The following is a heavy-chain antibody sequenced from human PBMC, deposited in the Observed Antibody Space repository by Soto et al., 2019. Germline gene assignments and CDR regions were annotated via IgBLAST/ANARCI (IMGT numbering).Heavy chain of an antibody. J-gene: IGHJ4*02. CDR2: ISGSGGST. CDR3: AKDRVYYGSGSYYYYFDY. D-gene: IGHD3-10*01. V-gene: IGHV3-23*01. Sequence: HPGGSLRLSCAASGFTFSSYAMSWVRQAPGKGLEWVSAISGSGGSTYYADSVKGWFTISRDNSKNTLYLQMNSLRAEDTAVYYCAKDRVYYGSGSYYYYFDYWGQGTLVTVSS. CDR1: GFTFSSYA.